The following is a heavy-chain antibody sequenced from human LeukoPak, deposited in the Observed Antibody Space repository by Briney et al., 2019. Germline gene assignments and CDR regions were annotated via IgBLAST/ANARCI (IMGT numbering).Heavy chain of an antibody. D-gene: IGHD1-14*01. CDR2: IYYSGST. V-gene: IGHV4-59*01. CDR3: ARAPDGPSLFDY. J-gene: IGHJ4*02. CDR1: GGSISSYY. Sequence: SETLSHTCTVSGGSISSYYWSWIRQPPGKGLEWIGYIYYSGSTNYNPSLKSRVTISVDTSKNQFSLKLSSVTAADTAVYYCARAPDGPSLFDYWGQGALVTVSS.